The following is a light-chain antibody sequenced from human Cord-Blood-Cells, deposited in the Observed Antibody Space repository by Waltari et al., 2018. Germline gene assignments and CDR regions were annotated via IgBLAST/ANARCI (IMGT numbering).Light chain of an antibody. CDR3: QQRSNWPLT. CDR2: AAS. J-gene: IGKJ4*01. V-gene: IGKV3-11*01. CDR1: QSVSSY. Sequence: IVLTQSSAPLSLSPRDSATLSCRASQSVSSYFAWYQLKPGQAPRLLIYAASTKATSLPARFSCGGSGPYFTLTLRSLEPEEFAVYYCQQRSNWPLTFGGRTRVGIK.